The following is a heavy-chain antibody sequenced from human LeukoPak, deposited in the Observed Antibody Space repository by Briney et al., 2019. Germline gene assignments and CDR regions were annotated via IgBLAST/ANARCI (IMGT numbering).Heavy chain of an antibody. J-gene: IGHJ4*02. V-gene: IGHV3-15*07. CDR1: GFIVTNAW. Sequence: GGSLRLSYAASGFIVTNAWMNWVRQAPGKGLEWVGRIQSKTDGGKTDYAAPVKGRFTISRDDSKNTLYLQMNSLKTEDTAIYYCTTGIRGDWGQGTLVTVSS. CDR2: IQSKTDGGKT. D-gene: IGHD3-3*02. CDR3: TTGIRGD.